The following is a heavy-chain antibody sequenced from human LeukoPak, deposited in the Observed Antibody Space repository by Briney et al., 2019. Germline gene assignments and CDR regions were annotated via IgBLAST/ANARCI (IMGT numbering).Heavy chain of an antibody. Sequence: TSETLSLTCTVSGGSISSSSYYWGWIRQPPGKGLEWIESIYYSGSTYYNPSLKSRVTISVDTSKNQFSLKLSSVTAADTAVYYCARTAKQQLVYWFDPWGQGTLVTVPS. D-gene: IGHD6-13*01. J-gene: IGHJ5*02. CDR2: IYYSGST. CDR3: ARTAKQQLVYWFDP. CDR1: GGSISSSSYY. V-gene: IGHV4-39*01.